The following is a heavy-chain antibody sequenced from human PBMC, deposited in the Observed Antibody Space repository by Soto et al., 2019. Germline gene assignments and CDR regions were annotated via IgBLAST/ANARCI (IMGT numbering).Heavy chain of an antibody. CDR1: GFTFSSYA. J-gene: IGHJ6*03. D-gene: IGHD5-12*01. Sequence: PGGSLRLSCAASGFTFSSYAMSWVRQAPGKGLEWVSAISGSGGSTYYADSVKGRFTISRDNSKNTLYLQMNSLRAEDTAVYYCAKYMGYDNYYYYYKDVWGKRTTVTVSS. V-gene: IGHV3-23*01. CDR3: AKYMGYDNYYYYYKDV. CDR2: ISGSGGST.